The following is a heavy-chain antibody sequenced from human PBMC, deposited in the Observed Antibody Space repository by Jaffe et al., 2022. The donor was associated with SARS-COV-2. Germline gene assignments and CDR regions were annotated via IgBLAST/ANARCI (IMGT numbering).Heavy chain of an antibody. D-gene: IGHD6-19*01. CDR1: GYTFTSYD. V-gene: IGHV1-8*01. CDR3: AVLADSSGWYRQDAFDI. CDR2: MNPNSGNT. Sequence: QVQLVQSGAEVKKPGASVKVSCKASGYTFTSYDINWVRQATGQGLEWMGWMNPNSGNTGYAQKFQGRVTMTRNTSISTAYMELSSLRSEDTAVYYCAVLADSSGWYRQDAFDIWGQGTMVTVSS. J-gene: IGHJ3*02.